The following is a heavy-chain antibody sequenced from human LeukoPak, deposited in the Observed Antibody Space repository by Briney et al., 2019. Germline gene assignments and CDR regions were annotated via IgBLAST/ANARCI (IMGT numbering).Heavy chain of an antibody. J-gene: IGHJ4*02. Sequence: ASVKVSCTASGYTFTSYGISSVRQAPGQGLEWMGWISAYNGNTNYAQKLQGRVTMTTDTSTSTAYMELRSLRSDDTAVYYCARELYYDILTGYYNYFDYWGQGTLVTVSS. V-gene: IGHV1-18*01. CDR1: GYTFTSYG. D-gene: IGHD3-9*01. CDR2: ISAYNGNT. CDR3: ARELYYDILTGYYNYFDY.